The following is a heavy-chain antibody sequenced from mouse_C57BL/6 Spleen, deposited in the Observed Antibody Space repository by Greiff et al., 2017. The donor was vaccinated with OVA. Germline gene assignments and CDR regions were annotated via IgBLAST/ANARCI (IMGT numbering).Heavy chain of an antibody. CDR3: ARVITTVRSYFDY. CDR1: GYTFTDYY. Sequence: VQLQQSGAELVRPGASVKLSCKASGYTFTDYYINWVKQRPGQGLEWIARIYPGSGNTYYNEKFKGKATLTAEKSSSTAYMQLSSLTSEDSAVYFCARVITTVRSYFDYWGQGTTLTVSS. CDR2: IYPGSGNT. J-gene: IGHJ2*01. V-gene: IGHV1-76*01. D-gene: IGHD1-1*01.